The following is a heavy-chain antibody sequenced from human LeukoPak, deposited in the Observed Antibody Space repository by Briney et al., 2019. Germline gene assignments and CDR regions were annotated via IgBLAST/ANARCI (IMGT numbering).Heavy chain of an antibody. CDR1: GFTFSDYE. Sequence: PGGSLRLSCAGSGFTFSDYEMNWVRQAPGKGLEWISYISRSGSAIYYADSVKGRFTISRDNAEKSLYLQMNSLRVEDTAVYYCAKGTSTGYPAYYYYMDVCGKGTTVTTSS. D-gene: IGHD3-9*01. CDR3: AKGTSTGYPAYYYYMDV. J-gene: IGHJ6*03. CDR2: ISRSGSAI. V-gene: IGHV3-48*03.